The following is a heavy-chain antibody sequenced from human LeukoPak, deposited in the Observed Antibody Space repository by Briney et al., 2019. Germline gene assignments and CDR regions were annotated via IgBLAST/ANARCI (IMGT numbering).Heavy chain of an antibody. CDR3: ARDIGGRYAGFWYFDL. CDR1: GFTFSSYS. J-gene: IGHJ2*01. Sequence: PGGSLRLSCAASGFTFSSYSMNWVRQAPGKGLEWVSYISSSSSTIYYADSVKGRFTISRDNAKNSLYLQMNSLRAEDTAVYYCARDIGGRYAGFWYFDLWGRGTLVTVSS. V-gene: IGHV3-48*01. D-gene: IGHD3-16*01. CDR2: ISSSSSTI.